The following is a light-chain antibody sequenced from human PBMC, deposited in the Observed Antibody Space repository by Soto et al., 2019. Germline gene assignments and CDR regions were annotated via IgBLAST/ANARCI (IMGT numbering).Light chain of an antibody. CDR1: QSISSNY. CDR3: QQYGSSYT. V-gene: IGKV3-20*01. CDR2: GAS. J-gene: IGKJ2*01. Sequence: EIVLTQSPGTLSLSPGERATLSCRASQSISSNYLAWYQQKPGQAPRLLLYGASSRATDIPDRFSGSVSGTDFTLTISRLDPEDFAVYYCQQYGSSYTFGQGTKLEI.